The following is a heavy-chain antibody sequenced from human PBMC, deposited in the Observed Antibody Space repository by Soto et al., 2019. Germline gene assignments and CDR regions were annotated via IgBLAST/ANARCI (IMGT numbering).Heavy chain of an antibody. Sequence: SVKVSCKASGVTFSSYAISWVRQAPGQGLEWMGGIIPIFGTANYAQKFQGRVTITADESTSTAYMELSSLRSEDTAVYYCASSLTIADWNWFDPWGQGTLVTVSS. CDR2: IIPIFGTA. V-gene: IGHV1-69*13. CDR3: ASSLTIADWNWFDP. J-gene: IGHJ5*02. D-gene: IGHD3-10*01. CDR1: GVTFSSYA.